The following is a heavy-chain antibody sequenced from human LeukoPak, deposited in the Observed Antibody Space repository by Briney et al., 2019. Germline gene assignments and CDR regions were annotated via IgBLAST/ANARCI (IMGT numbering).Heavy chain of an antibody. CDR3: AHTLRPGWDY. J-gene: IGHJ4*02. CDR2: IYWDDDK. D-gene: IGHD6-6*01. CDR1: GFSLSSSGVG. Sequence: MGSGPTLVNPTQTVTLTCTFSGFSLSSSGVGVGWIRQPPGKALEWLAVIYWDDDKRYNPSLKTRLTITKATSKNQVVLTMTNMDPVDTATYYCAHTLRPGWDYWGQGILVTVSS. V-gene: IGHV2-5*02.